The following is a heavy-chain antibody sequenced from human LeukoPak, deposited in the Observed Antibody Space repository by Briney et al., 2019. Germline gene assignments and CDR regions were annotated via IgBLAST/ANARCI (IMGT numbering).Heavy chain of an antibody. J-gene: IGHJ4*02. CDR1: GFTFSNSA. CDR2: SGSGGST. CDR3: AKAPGGIVGY. Sequence: GGSLRLSCAASGFTFSNSAMSWVRQAPGKGLEWVSASGSGGSTYYADSVTGRFTISRDNSKNTVYLQMNSLRADDTAVYYCAKAPGGIVGYWGQGTLVTVSS. D-gene: IGHD3-16*01. V-gene: IGHV3-23*01.